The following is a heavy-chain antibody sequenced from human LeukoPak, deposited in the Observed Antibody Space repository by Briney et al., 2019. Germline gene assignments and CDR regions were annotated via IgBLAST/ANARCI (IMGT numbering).Heavy chain of an antibody. CDR2: IYTSGST. Sequence: SETLSLTCTVSGGSISSYYWSWIRQPAGKGLEWIGRIYTSGSTNYNPSLKSRVTMSVDTSKNQFSLKLSSVTAADTAVYYCARGDDSSGFYNWFDPWGQGTLVTVSS. CDR3: ARGDDSSGFYNWFDP. CDR1: GGSISSYY. D-gene: IGHD3-22*01. V-gene: IGHV4-4*07. J-gene: IGHJ5*02.